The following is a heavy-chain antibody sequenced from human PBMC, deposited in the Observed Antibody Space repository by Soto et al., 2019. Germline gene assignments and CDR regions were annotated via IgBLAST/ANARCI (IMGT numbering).Heavy chain of an antibody. CDR2: ISSSGGST. Sequence: EVQLLESGGGLVQPGGSLRLSCAASGFTFSTYAMSWVRQAPGKGLEWVSTISSSGGSTHYADSVKGRFTSSRYNSKNTLYLQMNSLRAEDTAVYYCAKFYGGNSAHTYTIDPWGQGTLVTVSS. D-gene: IGHD2-21*02. J-gene: IGHJ5*02. V-gene: IGHV3-23*01. CDR1: GFTFSTYA. CDR3: AKFYGGNSAHTYTIDP.